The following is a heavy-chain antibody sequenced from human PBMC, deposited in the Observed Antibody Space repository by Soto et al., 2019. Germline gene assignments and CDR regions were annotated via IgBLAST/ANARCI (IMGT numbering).Heavy chain of an antibody. D-gene: IGHD3-9*01. CDR3: ARGARYFDWFPFDY. V-gene: IGHV3-30-3*01. CDR2: ISYDGSNK. J-gene: IGHJ4*02. Sequence: GSLRLSCAASGFTFSSYAMHWVRQAPGKGLEWVAVISYDGSNKYYADSVKGRFTISRDNSKNTLYLQMNSLRAEDTAVYYCARGARYFDWFPFDYWGQGTLVTVSS. CDR1: GFTFSSYA.